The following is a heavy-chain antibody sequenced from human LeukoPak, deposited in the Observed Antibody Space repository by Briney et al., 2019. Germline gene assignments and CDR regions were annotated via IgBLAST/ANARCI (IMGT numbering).Heavy chain of an antibody. D-gene: IGHD3-16*01. J-gene: IGHJ4*02. CDR3: AKLRGGVQLWGD. V-gene: IGHV4-39*02. CDR1: GGSIITTDDY. CDR2: FRYGGNT. Sequence: SETLSLTCTVSGGSIITTDDYWGWIRQPPGQGLEWIATFRYGGNTYYNPSLKSRVAISVDTSKNHLSLKMTSVTAADTAVYYCAKLRGGVQLWGDWGQGTLVPVSS.